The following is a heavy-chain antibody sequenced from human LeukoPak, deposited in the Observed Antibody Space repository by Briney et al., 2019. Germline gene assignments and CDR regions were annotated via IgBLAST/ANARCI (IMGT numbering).Heavy chain of an antibody. CDR3: AKDPFYDFWSGYYTFDY. J-gene: IGHJ4*02. CDR2: ISWNSGSI. D-gene: IGHD3-3*01. CDR1: GFTFDDYA. V-gene: IGHV3-9*01. Sequence: PGRSLRLSCAASGFTFDDYAMHWVRQAPGKGLEWVSGISWNSGSIGYADSVKGRFTISRDNAKNSLYLQMNSLRAEDTALYYCAKDPFYDFWSGYYTFDYWGQGTLVTVSS.